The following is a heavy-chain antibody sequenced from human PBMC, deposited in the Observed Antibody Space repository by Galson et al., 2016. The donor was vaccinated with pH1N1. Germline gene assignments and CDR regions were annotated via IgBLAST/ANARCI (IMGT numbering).Heavy chain of an antibody. J-gene: IGHJ5*02. V-gene: IGHV3-23*01. Sequence: SLRLSCAASGFTVSSNYMSWVRQAPGKGLGWVSIITGSGDYTDYADSVKGRFTISRDNSKSTLYLHMNSLRAEDTALYYCAKYPQITVYCAGGSCYGFDPWGQGTLVTVSS. CDR1: GFTVSSNY. D-gene: IGHD2-15*01. CDR2: ITGSGDYT. CDR3: AKYPQITVYCAGGSCYGFDP.